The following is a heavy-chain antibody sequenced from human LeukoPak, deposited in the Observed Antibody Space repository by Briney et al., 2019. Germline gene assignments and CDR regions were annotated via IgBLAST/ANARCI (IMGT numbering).Heavy chain of an antibody. CDR2: IYYSGNT. D-gene: IGHD1-1*01. Sequence: PSETLSLTCCVSGGSISSYYWNWIRQPPGKGLEWIGDIYYSGNTNYNPSLKSRVTISLDTSKNQLSLKLTSVTAADTAVYYCARCSRGTSVGMDVWGQGTTVTVSS. J-gene: IGHJ6*02. CDR3: ARCSRGTSVGMDV. V-gene: IGHV4-59*08. CDR1: GGSISSYY.